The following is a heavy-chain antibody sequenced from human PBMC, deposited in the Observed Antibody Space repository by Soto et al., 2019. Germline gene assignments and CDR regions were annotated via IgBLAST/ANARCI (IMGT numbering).Heavy chain of an antibody. D-gene: IGHD6-19*01. J-gene: IGHJ4*02. CDR1: GYTFTTYA. CDR2: INAGNGNT. Sequence: QVQLVQSGAEVKKPGASVKVSCKASGYTFTTYAIHWVRQAPGQRLEWMGWINAGNGNTKYSQKFQGRVTITRDTSASTTYMELSSLRSDDTAVYYCARALGSGQGYWGKGTLVTVSS. V-gene: IGHV1-3*01. CDR3: ARALGSGQGY.